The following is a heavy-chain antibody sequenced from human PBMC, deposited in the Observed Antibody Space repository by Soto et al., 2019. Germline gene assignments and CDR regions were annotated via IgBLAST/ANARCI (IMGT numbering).Heavy chain of an antibody. CDR1: GFTFSVYS. CDR2: MAGITGNK. Sequence: GGSLRLSCIGSGFTFSVYSMSWVRQAPGKGPEWVASMAGITGNKYYADSVRGRFTISRDNPKNSLDLQMNNLGVGDTAVYYCAGTTSLQWYYMDVWGRGTTVTVSS. J-gene: IGHJ6*03. D-gene: IGHD1-7*01. CDR3: AGTTSLQWYYMDV. V-gene: IGHV3-21*06.